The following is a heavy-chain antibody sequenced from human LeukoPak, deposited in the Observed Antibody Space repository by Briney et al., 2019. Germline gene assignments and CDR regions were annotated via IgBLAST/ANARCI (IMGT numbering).Heavy chain of an antibody. D-gene: IGHD3-10*01. CDR2: IYTSGST. V-gene: IGHV4-4*07. Sequence: SETLSLTCTVSGGSISSYYWSWIRQPAGKGLEWIGRIYTSGSTNYNPSLKSRVTISVDKSKNQFSLKLSSVTAADTAVYYCARGCFGVVGSGSYLGYYYYMDVWGKGTTVTVSS. CDR1: GGSISSYY. CDR3: ARGCFGVVGSGSYLGYYYYMDV. J-gene: IGHJ6*03.